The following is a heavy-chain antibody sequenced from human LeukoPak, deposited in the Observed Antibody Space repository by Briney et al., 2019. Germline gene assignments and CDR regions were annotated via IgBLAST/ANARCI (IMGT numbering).Heavy chain of an antibody. V-gene: IGHV3-30*02. J-gene: IGHJ4*02. CDR3: AKGKSSGWQNFDY. D-gene: IGHD6-19*01. Sequence: PGGSLRLSCAASGCTFSSYGMHWVRQAPGKGLEWVAVIRYDGSNKYYADYVKGRFTISRDNSKNTLYLQMNSLRAEDTAVYYCAKGKSSGWQNFDYWGQGTLVTVSS. CDR2: IRYDGSNK. CDR1: GCTFSSYG.